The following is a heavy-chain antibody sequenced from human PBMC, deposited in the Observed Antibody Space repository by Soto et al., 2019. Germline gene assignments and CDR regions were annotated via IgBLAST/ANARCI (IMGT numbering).Heavy chain of an antibody. J-gene: IGHJ6*02. CDR1: GFTFRNYD. CDR2: ISAAGDT. Sequence: EVQLVESGGGLVQPGGSLRLSCEASGFTFRNYDMHWVRQGPGKGLEWVSGISAAGDTDYADSVEGRFTISSENAQNSFFLQMNSLRVGDTAVYYCARTDRDFYGLDVWGQGTTVIVSS. V-gene: IGHV3-13*01. CDR3: ARTDRDFYGLDV.